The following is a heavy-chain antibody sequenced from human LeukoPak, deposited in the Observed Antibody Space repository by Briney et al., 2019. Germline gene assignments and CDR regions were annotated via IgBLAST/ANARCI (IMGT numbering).Heavy chain of an antibody. CDR3: ARRVDAARRFDL. D-gene: IGHD2-15*01. CDR2: INSDGTTT. V-gene: IGHV3-74*03. J-gene: IGHJ5*02. CDR1: GFTFSNYF. Sequence: GGSLRLSCAASGFTFSNYFMHWVRQAPGKGLVWVSRINSDGTTTMYADSVKGRFTISRDNAKNTLYLQMNSLRDEDTAVYYCARRVDAARRFDLWGQGTLVTVSS.